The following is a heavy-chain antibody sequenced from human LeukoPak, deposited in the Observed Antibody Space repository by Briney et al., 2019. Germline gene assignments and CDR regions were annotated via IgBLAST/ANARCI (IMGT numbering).Heavy chain of an antibody. Sequence: PETLSLTCTVSGGSISSYYWSWIRQPPGKGLEWIGYIYYSGSTNYNPSLKSRVTISVDTSKNQFSLKLSSVTAADTAVYYCARGSYYYDSSGYSETGEIDWGQGTLVTVSS. CDR2: IYYSGST. V-gene: IGHV4-59*01. J-gene: IGHJ4*02. CDR1: GGSISSYY. CDR3: ARGSYYYDSSGYSETGEID. D-gene: IGHD3-22*01.